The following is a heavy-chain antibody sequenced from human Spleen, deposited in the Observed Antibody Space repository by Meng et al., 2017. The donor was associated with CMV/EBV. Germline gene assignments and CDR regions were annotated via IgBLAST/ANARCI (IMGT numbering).Heavy chain of an antibody. Sequence: GESLKISCVASGFTFADYAMNWVRQAPGKGLEWVSHISPSGSTRYYADSVKGRFTISRDNAENSVYLQMNSLRAEDTAVYYCARGAYTVTSFAEGRFDPWGQGILVTVSS. CDR1: GFTFADYA. CDR3: ARGAYTVTSFAEGRFDP. J-gene: IGHJ5*02. CDR2: ISPSGSTR. V-gene: IGHV3-48*03. D-gene: IGHD4-11*01.